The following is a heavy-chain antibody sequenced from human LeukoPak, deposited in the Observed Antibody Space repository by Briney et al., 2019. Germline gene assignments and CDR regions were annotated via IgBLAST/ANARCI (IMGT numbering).Heavy chain of an antibody. CDR3: ATNPKQQLAPHYYMDV. J-gene: IGHJ6*03. V-gene: IGHV7-4-1*02. Sequence: ASVKVSCKASGYTFTSYAMNWVRQAPGQGLERMGWINTNTGNPTYAQGFTGRFVFSLDTSVSTAYLQISSLKAEDTAVYYCATNPKQQLAPHYYMDVWGKGTTVTVSS. CDR2: INTNTGNP. CDR1: GYTFTSYA. D-gene: IGHD6-13*01.